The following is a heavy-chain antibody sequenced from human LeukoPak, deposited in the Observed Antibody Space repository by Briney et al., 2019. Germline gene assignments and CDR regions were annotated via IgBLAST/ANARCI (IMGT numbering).Heavy chain of an antibody. V-gene: IGHV1-58*01. J-gene: IGHJ6*03. CDR2: IVVGSGNT. Sequence: SVKVSCKGSGFTFTSSAVQWVRQARGQRLEWIGWIVVGSGNTNYAQKFQERVTITRDMSTSTAYMELSSLRSEDTAVYYCARSAPGTPLGGYYYYMDVWGKGTTVTVSS. D-gene: IGHD3-16*01. CDR1: GFTFTSSA. CDR3: ARSAPGTPLGGYYYYMDV.